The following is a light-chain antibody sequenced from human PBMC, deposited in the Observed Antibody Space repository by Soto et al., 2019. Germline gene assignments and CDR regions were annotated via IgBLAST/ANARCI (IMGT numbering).Light chain of an antibody. CDR1: QSVTSSY. Sequence: EIVLTQSPGTLSLSPGEGATLSCRASQSVTSSYLAWYQQKRGQAPRLLMYDASSRATGIPDRFSGSGSGTDFTLNISRLEPEDFAVYFCQQYASSPLTFGGGTKVEIK. CDR3: QQYASSPLT. V-gene: IGKV3-20*01. J-gene: IGKJ4*01. CDR2: DAS.